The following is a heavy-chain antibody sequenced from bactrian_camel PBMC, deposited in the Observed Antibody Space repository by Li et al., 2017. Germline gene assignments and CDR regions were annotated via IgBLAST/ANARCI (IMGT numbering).Heavy chain of an antibody. V-gene: IGHV3S53*01. D-gene: IGHD7*01. CDR2: IDSDGNA. J-gene: IGHJ6*01. Sequence: HVQLVESGGDSVQAGGTLRLSCVASGHTDSIDSLITMGWLRQAPGKEREGVAVIDSDGNAAYADSVKGRFTISKDSAKNTVYLQMNSLKVEDTAVYYCATWWSVGFWGQGTQVTVS. CDR3: ATWWSVGF. CDR1: GHTDSIDSLIT.